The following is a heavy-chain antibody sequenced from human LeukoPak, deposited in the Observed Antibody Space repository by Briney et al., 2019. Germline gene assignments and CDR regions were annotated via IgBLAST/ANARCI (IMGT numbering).Heavy chain of an antibody. CDR1: GYTFTGYY. D-gene: IGHD1-1*01. Sequence: ASVKVSCKASGYTFTGYYMHWVRQAPGQGLEWMGWINPNSGGTNYAQKFQGRVTMTRDTSISTAYMELSRLRSDDTAVYYCAREWVRLDAFDIWGQGTMVTVSS. J-gene: IGHJ3*02. V-gene: IGHV1-2*02. CDR3: AREWVRLDAFDI. CDR2: INPNSGGT.